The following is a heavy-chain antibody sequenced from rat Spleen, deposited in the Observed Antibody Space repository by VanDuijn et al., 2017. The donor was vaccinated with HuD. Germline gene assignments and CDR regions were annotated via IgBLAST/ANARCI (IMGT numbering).Heavy chain of an antibody. V-gene: IGHV2-1*01. J-gene: IGHJ2*01. CDR2: IWGDGSA. Sequence: QVQLRESGPGLVQPSQTLSLTCTVSGFSLTGNTVHWVRQPPGRGLEWMGGIWGDGSASYNSALKSRLSISRDTSKNQVFLKMNSLKTVDTGVYYCARVVGTYYFDYWGQGVMVTVSS. D-gene: IGHD1-1*01. CDR3: ARVVGTYYFDY. CDR1: GFSLTGNT.